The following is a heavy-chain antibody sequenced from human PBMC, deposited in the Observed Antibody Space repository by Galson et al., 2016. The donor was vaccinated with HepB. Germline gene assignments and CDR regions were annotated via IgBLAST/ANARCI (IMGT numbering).Heavy chain of an antibody. V-gene: IGHV3-21*01. D-gene: IGHD6-19*01. J-gene: IGHJ4*02. CDR2: ISGGSSHM. Sequence: SLRLSCAASGFTFSSYPMIWVRQAPGKGLEWLSSISGGSSHMFYADSVKGRFTISRDNTKNSLYLQMDSLRAEDTAIYYCARGSGYTSAWYPGGIRYWGQGTLVTVSS. CDR1: GFTFSSYP. CDR3: ARGSGYTSAWYPGGIRY.